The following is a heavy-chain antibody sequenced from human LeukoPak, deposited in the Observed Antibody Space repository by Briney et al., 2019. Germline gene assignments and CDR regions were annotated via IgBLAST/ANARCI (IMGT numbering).Heavy chain of an antibody. CDR3: ARTSSSWYYFDY. V-gene: IGHV1-2*02. Sequence: ASVKVSCKASGYTFTGYYMHWVRQAPGQGLEWMGWINPNSGGINYAQKFQGRVTMTRDTSISTAYMELSRLRSDDTAVYYCARTSSSWYYFDYWGQGTLVTVSA. J-gene: IGHJ4*02. CDR2: INPNSGGI. D-gene: IGHD6-13*01. CDR1: GYTFTGYY.